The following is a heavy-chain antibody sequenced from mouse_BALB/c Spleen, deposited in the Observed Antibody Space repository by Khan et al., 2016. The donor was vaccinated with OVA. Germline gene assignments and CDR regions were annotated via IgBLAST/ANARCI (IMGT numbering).Heavy chain of an antibody. V-gene: IGHV1-20*02. CDR1: GYSFTGYF. J-gene: IGHJ2*01. Sequence: VQLKQSGPELVKPGASVKISCKASGYSFTGYFMNWVMQSHGKSLEWIGRINPHIGETFYNQKFKGKATLTVDESSSTAHMELRSLASEDSAVEYCARIYGSDFDYWGQGTPLTVSS. CDR3: ARIYGSDFDY. CDR2: INPHIGET. D-gene: IGHD1-1*01.